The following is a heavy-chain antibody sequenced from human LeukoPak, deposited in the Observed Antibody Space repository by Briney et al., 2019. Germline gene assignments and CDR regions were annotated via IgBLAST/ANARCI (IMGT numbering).Heavy chain of an antibody. V-gene: IGHV1-8*01. D-gene: IGHD4-23*01. J-gene: IGHJ4*02. CDR2: MNPNSGNT. Sequence: GASVKVSXKASGYTFTSYDINWVRQATGQGLEWMGWMNPNSGNTGYAQKFQGRVTMTRNTSISTAYMELSSLRSEDTAVYYCARAGRSMGVVSLDGYWGQGTLVTVSS. CDR1: GYTFTSYD. CDR3: ARAGRSMGVVSLDGY.